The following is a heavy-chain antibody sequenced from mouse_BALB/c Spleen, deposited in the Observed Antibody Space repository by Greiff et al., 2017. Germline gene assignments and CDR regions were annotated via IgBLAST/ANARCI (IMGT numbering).Heavy chain of an antibody. CDR1: GFNIKDYY. D-gene: IGHD2-1*01. CDR3: ARYGNYDAMDY. V-gene: IGHV14-1*02. Sequence: VQLQQSGAELVRPGALVKLSCKASGFNIKDYYMHWVKQRPEQGLEWIGWIDPENGNTIYDPKFQGKASITADTSSNTAYLQLSSLTSEDTAVYYCARYGNYDAMDYWGQGTSVTVSS. J-gene: IGHJ4*01. CDR2: IDPENGNT.